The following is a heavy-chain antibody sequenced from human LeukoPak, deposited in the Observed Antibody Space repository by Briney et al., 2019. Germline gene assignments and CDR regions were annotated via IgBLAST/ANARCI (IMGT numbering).Heavy chain of an antibody. V-gene: IGHV3-30-3*01. CDR1: GFTFSSYA. Sequence: GGSLRLSCAASGFTFSSYAMHWVRQAPGKGLEWVAVISYDGSNKYYADSVKGRFTISRDNSKNTLYLQMNSLRAEDTAVYYCARTFYSNPLWYFDYWGQGTLVTVSS. CDR3: ARTFYSNPLWYFDY. J-gene: IGHJ4*02. CDR2: ISYDGSNK. D-gene: IGHD4-4*01.